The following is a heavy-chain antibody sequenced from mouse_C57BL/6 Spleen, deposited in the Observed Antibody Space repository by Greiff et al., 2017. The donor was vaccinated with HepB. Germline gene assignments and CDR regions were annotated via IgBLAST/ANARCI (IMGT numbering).Heavy chain of an antibody. J-gene: IGHJ3*01. D-gene: IGHD1-1*01. CDR2: ISSGGDYI. V-gene: IGHV5-9-1*02. Sequence: EVQVVESGEGLVKPGGSLKLSCAASGFTFSSYAMSWVRQTPEKRLEWVAYISSGGDYIYYADTVKGRITIARDNARNTLYLQMSSLKSEDTAMYYCTREEVLQQRAWFAYWGQGTLVTVSA. CDR3: TREEVLQQRAWFAY. CDR1: GFTFSSYA.